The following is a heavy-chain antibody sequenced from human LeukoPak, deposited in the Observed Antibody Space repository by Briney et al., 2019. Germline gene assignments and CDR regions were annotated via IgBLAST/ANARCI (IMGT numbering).Heavy chain of an antibody. CDR3: ATFHPVSDYYYGMDV. Sequence: VASVTVSCKASGYTFTGYYMHWVRQAPGQGLEWMGRINPNSGGTDYAQKFQVRVTMTRDTSISTAYMELSRLRSDDTAVYYCATFHPVSDYYYGMDVWGQGTTVTVSS. CDR2: INPNSGGT. V-gene: IGHV1-2*06. J-gene: IGHJ6*02. D-gene: IGHD2/OR15-2a*01. CDR1: GYTFTGYY.